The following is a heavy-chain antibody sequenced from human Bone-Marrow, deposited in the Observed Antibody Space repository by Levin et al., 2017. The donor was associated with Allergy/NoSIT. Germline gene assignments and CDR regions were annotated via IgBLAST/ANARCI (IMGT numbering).Heavy chain of an antibody. D-gene: IGHD5-24*01. Sequence: GGSLRLSCAASGFSFGDFAMHWVRKVPGKGLQWVSGITWDGAKTTYADFVRDRFIISRDNVNNVLFLQMNSLRGDDTAFYFCAKEAAGDGYNFDWYFDLWGRGSLLIVSS. V-gene: IGHV3-9*01. CDR2: ITWDGAKT. CDR1: GFSFGDFA. CDR3: AKEAAGDGYNFDWYFDL. J-gene: IGHJ2*01.